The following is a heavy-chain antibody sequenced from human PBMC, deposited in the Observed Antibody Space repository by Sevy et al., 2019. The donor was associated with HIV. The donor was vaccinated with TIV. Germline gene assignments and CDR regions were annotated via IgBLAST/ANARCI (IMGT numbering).Heavy chain of an antibody. CDR1: GGSISNYF. J-gene: IGHJ4*02. CDR2: IYYSGST. Sequence: SETLSLTCTVSGGSISNYFWSWIRQPPGKGLEWIGYIYYSGSTNYNPSLKSRVTISVDTSKNQFSLKLSSVTAADTAVYYCPRASIGAVGDFDYWGQGTLVTVSS. D-gene: IGHD6-13*01. CDR3: PRASIGAVGDFDY. V-gene: IGHV4-59*01.